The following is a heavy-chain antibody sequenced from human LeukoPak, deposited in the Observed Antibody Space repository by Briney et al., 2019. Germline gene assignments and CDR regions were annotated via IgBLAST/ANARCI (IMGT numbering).Heavy chain of an antibody. V-gene: IGHV3-48*01. D-gene: IGHD1-26*01. CDR2: ISSSSNTI. J-gene: IGHJ4*02. CDR3: GMGNSGSPETPDY. CDR1: GFTFSSYS. Sequence: GGSLRLSCAASGFTFSSYSMNWVRQAPGKGLEWVSYISSSSNTIYYADSVKGRFTISRDNAKNSLYLQMNSLRAEDTAVYYCGMGNSGSPETPDYWGQGTLVTVSS.